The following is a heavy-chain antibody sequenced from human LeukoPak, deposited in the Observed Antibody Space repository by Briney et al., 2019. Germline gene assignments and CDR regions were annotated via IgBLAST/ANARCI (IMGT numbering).Heavy chain of an antibody. D-gene: IGHD2-15*01. CDR3: ARDQDIVVVVAALRQGERGGSAP. CDR1: GYTFTNYD. V-gene: IGHV1-8*01. Sequence: ASVKVSCKASGYTFTNYDINWVRQATGQGPEWMGWMNPKSGNTGYAQKFQGRVTMTRNTSISTAYMELSSLRSDDTAVYYCARDQDIVVVVAALRQGERGGSAPGGKGTLVTV. CDR2: MNPKSGNT. J-gene: IGHJ5*02.